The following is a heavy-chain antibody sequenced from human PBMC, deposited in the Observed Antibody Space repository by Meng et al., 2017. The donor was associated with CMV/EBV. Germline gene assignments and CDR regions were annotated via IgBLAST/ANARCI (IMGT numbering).Heavy chain of an antibody. CDR2: ISGSGGST. V-gene: IGHV3-23*01. CDR1: GFTFSSYA. CDR3: AKVGRVAAAGYYYGMDV. D-gene: IGHD6-13*01. Sequence: GGSLRLSCAASGFTFSSYAMSWVRQAPGKGLEWVSAISGSGGSTYYADSVKGRFTISRDNSKNTLYLQMNSLRAEDTAVYYCAKVGRVAAAGYYYGMDVWGQGTTVTVSS. J-gene: IGHJ6*02.